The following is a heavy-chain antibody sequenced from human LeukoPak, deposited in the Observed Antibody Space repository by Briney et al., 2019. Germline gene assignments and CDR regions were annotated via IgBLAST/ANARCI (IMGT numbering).Heavy chain of an antibody. J-gene: IGHJ4*02. Sequence: GGSLRLSCAASGFTFSSYSMNWVRQPPGKGLEWVSSISSSSSYIYYADSVKGRFTISRDNAKISLYLQMNSLRAEDTAVYYCARGAVAGYFDYWGQGTLVTVSS. CDR1: GFTFSSYS. CDR2: ISSSSSYI. D-gene: IGHD6-19*01. CDR3: ARGAVAGYFDY. V-gene: IGHV3-21*01.